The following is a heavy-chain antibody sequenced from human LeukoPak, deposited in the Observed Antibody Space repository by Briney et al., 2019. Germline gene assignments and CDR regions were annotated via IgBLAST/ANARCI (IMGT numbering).Heavy chain of an antibody. CDR1: GFTVSSNY. Sequence: GGSLRLSCAASGFTVSSNYMSWVRQAPGKGLEWVSVMYSGVRTYYADSVKGRFTISRDNSKNTLYLQMNSLRAEDTAVYYCASTFYGDSPPYWGQGTLVTV. V-gene: IGHV3-66*01. CDR3: ASTFYGDSPPY. CDR2: MYSGVRT. J-gene: IGHJ4*02. D-gene: IGHD4-17*01.